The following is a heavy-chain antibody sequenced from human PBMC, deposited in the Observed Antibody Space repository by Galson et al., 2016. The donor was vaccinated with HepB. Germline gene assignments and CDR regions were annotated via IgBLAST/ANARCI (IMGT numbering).Heavy chain of an antibody. CDR1: GFTFSSYG. Sequence: SLRLSCAASGFTFSSYGMSWVRQAPGKGLEWVSSISGSGGSTYYADSVKGRFTISRDNSKNTLYLQMNSLRAEDTAVYYCAKRGSRAGDTWITMIRGEQIYYFEYRGQGNLVTVSA. D-gene: IGHD3-10*01. J-gene: IGHJ4*02. CDR3: AKRGSRAGDTWITMIRGEQIYYFEY. V-gene: IGHV3-23*01. CDR2: ISGSGGST.